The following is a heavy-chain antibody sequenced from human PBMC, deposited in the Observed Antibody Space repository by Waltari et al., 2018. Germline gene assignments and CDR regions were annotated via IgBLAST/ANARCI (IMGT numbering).Heavy chain of an antibody. CDR3: ASVQRRWSMDV. CDR1: GFSFSSYW. J-gene: IGHJ6*02. D-gene: IGHD6-25*01. V-gene: IGHV3-7*01. Sequence: EVQLVESGGGLVQSGVSMRLSCAASGFSFSSYWMNWVRQTPGKGLEWVANIKEDGGEKYYVDSVKGRFTISRDNAKNSLYLQMNSLRVEDTAVYFCASVQRRWSMDVWGQGTTVTVSS. CDR2: IKEDGGEK.